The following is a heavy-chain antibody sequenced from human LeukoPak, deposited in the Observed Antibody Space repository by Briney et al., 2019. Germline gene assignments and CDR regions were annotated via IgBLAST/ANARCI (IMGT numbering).Heavy chain of an antibody. J-gene: IGHJ4*02. CDR1: GGTFSNYA. CDR2: IIPIFGTA. V-gene: IGHV1-69*05. CDR3: ARVNSGSYYEADY. Sequence: SVKVSCKASGGTFSNYAISWVRQAPGQGLEWMGGIIPIFGTANYAQKFQGRVTITTDESTSTAYMELSSLRSEDTAVYYCARVNSGSYYEADYWGQGTLVTVSS. D-gene: IGHD1-26*01.